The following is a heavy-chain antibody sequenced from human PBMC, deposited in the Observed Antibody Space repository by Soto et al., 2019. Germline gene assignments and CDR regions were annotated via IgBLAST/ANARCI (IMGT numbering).Heavy chain of an antibody. D-gene: IGHD2-15*01. V-gene: IGHV1-69*08. CDR2: IIPILGIA. Sequence: QVQLVQSGAEVKKPGSSVKVSCKASGGTFSSYTISWVRQAPGQGLEWMGRIIPILGIANYAQKFQGRVTITADKSTSTAYMELSSLRSEDTAVYYCAREDIVTGPRHWFDPWGQGTLVTVSS. CDR3: AREDIVTGPRHWFDP. J-gene: IGHJ5*02. CDR1: GGTFSSYT.